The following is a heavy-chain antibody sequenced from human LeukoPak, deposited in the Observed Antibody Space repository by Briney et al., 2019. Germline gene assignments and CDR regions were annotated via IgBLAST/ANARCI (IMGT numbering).Heavy chain of an antibody. CDR2: ISGSGGST. CDR3: AKWYYDFWSGYFGY. D-gene: IGHD3-3*01. V-gene: IGHV3-23*01. Sequence: GGSLRLSCAASGFTFSSHAMSWVRQAPGKGLEWVSAISGSGGSTYYADSVKGRFTISRDNSKNTLYLQMNSLRAEDTAVYYCAKWYYDFWSGYFGYWGQGTLVTVSS. CDR1: GFTFSSHA. J-gene: IGHJ4*02.